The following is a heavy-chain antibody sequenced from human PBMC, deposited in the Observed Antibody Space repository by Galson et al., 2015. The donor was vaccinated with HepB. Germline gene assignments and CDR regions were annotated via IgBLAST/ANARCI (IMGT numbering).Heavy chain of an antibody. J-gene: IGHJ1*01. D-gene: IGHD3-10*01. V-gene: IGHV4-59*08. CDR3: ARHGFGSEDNV. CDR1: GASVTGYY. CDR2: IYYDGNT. Sequence: SETLSLTCTVSGASVTGYYWSWIRQPPGKGLQWIGYIYYDGNTNYNPSLKSRVTMSVDTSKNQFSLNPRSVTATDTVVYYCARHGFGSEDNVWGQGTLVAVSS.